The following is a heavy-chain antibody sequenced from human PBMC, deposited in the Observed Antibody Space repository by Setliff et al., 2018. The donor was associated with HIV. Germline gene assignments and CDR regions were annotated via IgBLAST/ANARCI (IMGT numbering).Heavy chain of an antibody. CDR2: IYYSGST. CDR1: GGSISSSSYY. D-gene: IGHD3-22*01. V-gene: IGHV4-39*01. CDR3: ATRAIVVIPDY. J-gene: IGHJ4*02. Sequence: SETLSLTCTVSGGSISSSSYYWGWVRQPPGKGLEWIGSIYYSGSTYYNPSLKSRVTIFVDTSKNQFSLKVVSVTAADTAVCYCATRAIVVIPDYWGQGTLVTVSS.